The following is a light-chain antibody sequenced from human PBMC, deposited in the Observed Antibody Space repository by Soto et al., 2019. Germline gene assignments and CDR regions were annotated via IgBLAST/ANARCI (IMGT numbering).Light chain of an antibody. CDR3: AAWDDSLTGPV. CDR2: RNN. CDR1: TSNIGRND. V-gene: IGLV1-47*01. Sequence: QSVLTQSPSASGTPGQRVTISCSGSTSNIGRNDVYWYQQVPGAAPKLLIYRNNQRPSGVPDRFSGTKSGTSVFLAISGLRSEDEADYYCAAWDDSLTGPVFGGGTKL. J-gene: IGLJ2*01.